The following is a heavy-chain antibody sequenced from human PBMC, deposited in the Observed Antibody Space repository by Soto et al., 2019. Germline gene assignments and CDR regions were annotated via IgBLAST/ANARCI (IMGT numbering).Heavy chain of an antibody. Sequence: GGSLRLSCAACGFTFSSYAMSRVRQAPGKGLEWVSAISGSGGSTYYADSVKGRFTISTDNAENTVYLQMNGLRVEDTAVYYCATVFDVWGQGTLVTVSS. D-gene: IGHD4-17*01. V-gene: IGHV3-23*01. CDR1: GFTFSSYA. J-gene: IGHJ4*02. CDR3: ATVFDV. CDR2: ISGSGGST.